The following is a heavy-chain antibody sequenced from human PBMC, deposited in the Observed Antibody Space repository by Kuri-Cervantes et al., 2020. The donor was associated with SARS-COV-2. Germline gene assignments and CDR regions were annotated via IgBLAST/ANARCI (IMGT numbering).Heavy chain of an antibody. CDR2: ISYDGSNK. V-gene: IGHV3-30*18. Sequence: GESLKISCAASGFTFSSYDMHWVRQAPGKGLEWVAVISYDGSNKYYADSVKGRFTISRDNSKNTLYLQMNSLRAEDTAVYYCAKDRDGYTLDAFDIWGQGTMVTVSS. CDR3: AKDRDGYTLDAFDI. J-gene: IGHJ3*02. CDR1: GFTFSSYD. D-gene: IGHD5-24*01.